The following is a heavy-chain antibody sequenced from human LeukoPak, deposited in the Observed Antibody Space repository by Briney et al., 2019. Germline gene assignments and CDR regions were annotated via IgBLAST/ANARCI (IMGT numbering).Heavy chain of an antibody. V-gene: IGHV3-30*02. CDR1: GFTFSSYG. J-gene: IGHJ4*02. Sequence: GRSLRLSYAASGFTFSSYGMHWVRLAPGKGLEWVAFIRYDGSNKYYADSVKGRFTISRDNSKNTLYLQMNSLTAEDTAVYYCAKGFCSSTSCHLDYWGQGTLVTVSS. D-gene: IGHD2-2*01. CDR2: IRYDGSNK. CDR3: AKGFCSSTSCHLDY.